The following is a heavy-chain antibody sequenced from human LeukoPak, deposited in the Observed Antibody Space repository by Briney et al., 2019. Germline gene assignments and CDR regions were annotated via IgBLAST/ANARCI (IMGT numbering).Heavy chain of an antibody. CDR1: GGTFSSYA. J-gene: IGHJ6*02. Sequence: ASVKVSCKASGGTFSSYAISWVRQAPGQGLEWMGGIIPIFGTANYAQKFQGRVTITADESTSTAYMELSSLRSEDTAVYYCARDPGVVVIREYYYYGMDVWGQGTTVTVSS. CDR2: IIPIFGTA. V-gene: IGHV1-69*13. D-gene: IGHD3-22*01. CDR3: ARDPGVVVIREYYYYGMDV.